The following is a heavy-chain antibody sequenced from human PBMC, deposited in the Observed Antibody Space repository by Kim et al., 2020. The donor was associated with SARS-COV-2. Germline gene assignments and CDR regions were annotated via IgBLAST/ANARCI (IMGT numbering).Heavy chain of an antibody. V-gene: IGHV4-59*02. CDR2: VYYTGNP. J-gene: IGHJ3*01. CDR1: GGSVSPYF. D-gene: IGHD1-26*01. CDR3: ARSSSGSYLGL. Sequence: SETLSLTCTVSGGSVSPYFYNWVRQSPGKGLEWIGNVYYTGNPNYNPSLRSRVSMSVDMPKSQVYLNLSSVTAADTAGYYCARSSSGSYLGLWGQGTSVT.